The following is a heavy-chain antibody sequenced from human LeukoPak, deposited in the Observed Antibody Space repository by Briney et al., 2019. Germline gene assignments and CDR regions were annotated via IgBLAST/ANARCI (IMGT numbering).Heavy chain of an antibody. V-gene: IGHV3-11*04. J-gene: IGHJ4*02. CDR1: GFSYTTYF. D-gene: IGHD1-7*01. Sequence: GGSLRLSCEASGFSYTTYFISWIRQAPGKGLEWVGYITNSGRSTNYADAVKGRFTISRDNAKKSVYLEMTDLSAEDTAVYYCAREARGNYHVFDSWGQGTLVTVSS. CDR2: ITNSGRST. CDR3: AREARGNYHVFDS.